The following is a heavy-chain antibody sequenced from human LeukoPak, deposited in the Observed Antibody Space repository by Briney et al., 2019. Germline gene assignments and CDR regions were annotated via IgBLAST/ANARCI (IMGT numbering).Heavy chain of an antibody. D-gene: IGHD2-21*02. Sequence: SETLSLTCAVSGGSISSGGYSWSWIRQPPGKGLEWIGYIYHSGSTYYNPSLKSRVTISVDRSKNQFSLKLSSVTAADTAVYYCAAIGLAYCGGDCYLYAFDIWGQGTMVTVSS. J-gene: IGHJ3*02. CDR2: IYHSGST. CDR1: GGSISSGGYS. V-gene: IGHV4-30-2*01. CDR3: AAIGLAYCGGDCYLYAFDI.